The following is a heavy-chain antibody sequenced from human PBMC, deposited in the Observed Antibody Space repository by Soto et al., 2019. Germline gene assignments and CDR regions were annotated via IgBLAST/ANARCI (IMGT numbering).Heavy chain of an antibody. V-gene: IGHV1-3*01. CDR1: GYTFTSYA. D-gene: IGHD3-3*01. J-gene: IGHJ6*02. CDR3: ARDRDFWSGYYYYGMDV. CDR2: INAGNGNT. Sequence: ASVKVSCKASGYTFTSYAMHWVRQAPGQRLEWMGWINAGNGNTKYSQKFQGRVTITRDTSASTAYMELSSLRSEDTAVYYCARDRDFWSGYYYYGMDVWGQGTTVTVYS.